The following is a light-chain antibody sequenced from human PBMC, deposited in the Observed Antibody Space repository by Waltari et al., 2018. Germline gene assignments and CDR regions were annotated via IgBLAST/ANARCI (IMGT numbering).Light chain of an antibody. CDR2: DVS. CDR1: TSDVGAYNY. CDR3: NSYTSSSTLL. J-gene: IGLJ2*01. Sequence: QSALTQPASVSGSPGQSITISCTGTTSDVGAYNYVSWYQQHPGKAPRLMIFDVSNRPSGVSNRVSGSKSGNTASLTISGLQAEDEADYYGNSYTSSSTLLFGGGTRLTVL. V-gene: IGLV2-14*03.